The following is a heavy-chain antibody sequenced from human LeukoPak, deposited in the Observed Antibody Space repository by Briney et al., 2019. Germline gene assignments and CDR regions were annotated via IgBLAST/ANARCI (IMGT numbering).Heavy chain of an antibody. CDR3: ARDVK. J-gene: IGHJ4*02. V-gene: IGHV3-7*01. Sequence: GHGLELLPNINQDGIDNYYVDSVKGRFTISRDNAKNSLYLQMNSLRAEDTAVYSCARDVKWGQGTLVTVSS. CDR2: INQDGIDN.